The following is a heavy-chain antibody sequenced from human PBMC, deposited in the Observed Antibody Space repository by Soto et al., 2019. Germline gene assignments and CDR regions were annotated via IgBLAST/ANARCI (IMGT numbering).Heavy chain of an antibody. V-gene: IGHV3-48*01. CDR3: ARDGKNPKVYARPHNYYMDV. CDR1: GFTFSSYS. J-gene: IGHJ6*03. Sequence: PGGSLTLSCAASGFTFSSYSMNWVRQAPGKGLEWVSYISSSSSTIYYADSVKGRFTISRDNAKNSLYLQMNSLRAEDTAVYYCARDGKNPKVYARPHNYYMDVWGKGTTVTVSS. CDR2: ISSSSSTI. D-gene: IGHD2-8*01.